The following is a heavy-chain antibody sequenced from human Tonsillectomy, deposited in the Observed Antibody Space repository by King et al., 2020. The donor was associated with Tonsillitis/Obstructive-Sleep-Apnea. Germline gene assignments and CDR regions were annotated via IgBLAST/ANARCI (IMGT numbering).Heavy chain of an antibody. V-gene: IGHV3-48*03. CDR3: AREDSAMVTIDY. Sequence: VQLVESGGNLVQPGGSLRLSCAASGFTFSSYEMNWVRRAPGTGLEWVSYISSSGNTIHYADSVKGRFTISRDNAKNSLYLQMNSLRAEDTAVYYCAREDSAMVTIDYWGQGTLVTVSS. CDR2: ISSSGNTI. CDR1: GFTFSSYE. D-gene: IGHD5-18*01. J-gene: IGHJ4*02.